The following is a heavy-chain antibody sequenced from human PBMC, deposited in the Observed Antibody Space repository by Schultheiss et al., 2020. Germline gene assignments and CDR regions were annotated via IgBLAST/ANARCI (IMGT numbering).Heavy chain of an antibody. CDR2: INHSGST. CDR1: GGSFSGYY. D-gene: IGHD2-8*01. J-gene: IGHJ5*02. Sequence: SETLSLTCAVYGGSFSGYYWSWIRQPPGKGLEWIGEINHSGSTNYNPSLKSRVTISVDTSKNQFSLKLSSVTAADTAVYYCARTTVDCTNGVCYSANWFDTWGQGTQVTVSS. CDR3: ARTTVDCTNGVCYSANWFDT. V-gene: IGHV4-34*01.